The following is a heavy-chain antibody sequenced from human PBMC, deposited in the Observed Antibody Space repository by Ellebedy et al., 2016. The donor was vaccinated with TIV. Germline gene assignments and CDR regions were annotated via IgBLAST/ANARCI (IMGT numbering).Heavy chain of an antibody. CDR1: GYTFTAHY. CDR3: ARAKGRIVRGVIIGVFDP. D-gene: IGHD3-10*01. Sequence: AASVKVSCKASGYTFTAHYIHWVRRAPGQGLEWMGCINSDTGDTNYAQRFQGRVTMTRDTSTTTAYMELRRLRSDDTAMYFCARAKGRIVRGVIIGVFDPWGHGTLVTVSS. V-gene: IGHV1-2*02. CDR2: INSDTGDT. J-gene: IGHJ5*02.